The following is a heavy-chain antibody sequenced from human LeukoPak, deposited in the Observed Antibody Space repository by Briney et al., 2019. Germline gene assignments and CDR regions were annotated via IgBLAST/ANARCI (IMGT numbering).Heavy chain of an antibody. D-gene: IGHD5-12*01. J-gene: IGHJ4*02. V-gene: IGHV1-2*02. CDR2: INPNSGGT. Sequence: ASVKVSCRASGYTFTGYYMHWVRQAPGQGLEWMGWINPNSGGTNYAQKFQGRVTMTRDTSISTAYMELCRLRSDDTAVYYCARAPDIVATIESDYWGQGTLVTVSS. CDR3: ARAPDIVATIESDY. CDR1: GYTFTGYY.